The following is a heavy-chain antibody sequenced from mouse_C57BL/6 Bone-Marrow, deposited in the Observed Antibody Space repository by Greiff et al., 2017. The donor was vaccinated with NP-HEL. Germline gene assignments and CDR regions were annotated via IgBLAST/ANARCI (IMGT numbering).Heavy chain of an antibody. Sequence: QVQLQQPGAELVMPGASVKLSCKASGYTFTSYWMHWVKQRPGQGLEWIGEIDPSDSYTNYNQKFKGKSTLTVDKSSSTAYMQLRSLTSEDSAVYYCARSSYYSNYPFAYWGQGTLVTVSA. CDR3: ARSSYYSNYPFAY. V-gene: IGHV1-69*01. CDR2: IDPSDSYT. CDR1: GYTFTSYW. J-gene: IGHJ3*01. D-gene: IGHD2-5*01.